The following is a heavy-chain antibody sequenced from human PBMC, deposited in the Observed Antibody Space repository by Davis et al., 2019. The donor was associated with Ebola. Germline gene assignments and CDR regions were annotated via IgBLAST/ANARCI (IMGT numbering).Heavy chain of an antibody. CDR3: ARWGLRGNYDSWSGSDYYFDY. CDR2: IKQDGSEE. D-gene: IGHD3-3*01. Sequence: GESLKISCAASGFTFSSYWMSWVRQAPGKGLEWVANIKQDGSEEHYVDSVKGRFTMSRDNAKNSLYLQLDSLRDEDTAVYYCARWGLRGNYDSWSGSDYYFDYWGQGTLVIVSS. V-gene: IGHV3-7*01. CDR1: GFTFSSYW. J-gene: IGHJ4*02.